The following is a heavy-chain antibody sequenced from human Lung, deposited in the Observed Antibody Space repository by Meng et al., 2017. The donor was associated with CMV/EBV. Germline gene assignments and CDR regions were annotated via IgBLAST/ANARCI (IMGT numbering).Heavy chain of an antibody. CDR1: GGSFSGYY. CDR3: ARGTFPLIVVVPVAKGAFDY. D-gene: IGHD2-2*01. J-gene: IGHJ4*02. Sequence: SETLSLXXAVYGGSFSGYYWSWIRQPPGKGLEWIGEINHSGSTNYNPSLKSRVTISVDTSKNQFSLKLSSVTAADTAVYYCARGTFPLIVVVPVAKGAFDYWGQGXLVTVSS. V-gene: IGHV4-34*01. CDR2: INHSGST.